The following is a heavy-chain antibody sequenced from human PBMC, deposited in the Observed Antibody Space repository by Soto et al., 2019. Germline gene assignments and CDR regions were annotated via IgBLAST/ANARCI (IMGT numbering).Heavy chain of an antibody. CDR3: ARGDRLGGTGYPPWFDP. CDR2: IYYSGST. Sequence: SETLSLTCTVSGGSMSSGGYYWSWIRQHPGKGLEWIGYIYYSGSTYYNPSLKSRVTISVDTSKNQFSLKLSSVTAADTAVYYCARGDRLGGTGYPPWFDPWGQGTLVTVS. CDR1: GGSMSSGGYY. V-gene: IGHV4-31*03. J-gene: IGHJ5*02. D-gene: IGHD2-15*01.